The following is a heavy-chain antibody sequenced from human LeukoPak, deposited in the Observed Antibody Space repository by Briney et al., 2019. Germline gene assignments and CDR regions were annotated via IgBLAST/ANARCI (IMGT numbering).Heavy chain of an antibody. D-gene: IGHD3-22*01. CDR2: IIPILGIA. J-gene: IGHJ4*02. V-gene: IGHV1-69*04. CDR1: GGTFSSYA. Sequence: GASVKVSCKASGGTFSSYAISWVRQAPGQGLGWMGRIIPILGIANYAQKFQGRVTITADKSTSTAYMELSSLRSEDTAVYYCARDIPYYYDSSGYYLDYWGQGTLVTVSS. CDR3: ARDIPYYYDSSGYYLDY.